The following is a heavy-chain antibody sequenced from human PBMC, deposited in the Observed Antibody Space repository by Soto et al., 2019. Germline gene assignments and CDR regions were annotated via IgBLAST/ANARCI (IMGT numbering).Heavy chain of an antibody. V-gene: IGHV3-23*01. CDR3: AKGDIVLMVYASLLH. D-gene: IGHD2-8*01. J-gene: IGHJ4*02. Sequence: GGSLRLSCAASGFTFSSYAMSWVRQAPGKGLEWVSAISGSGGSTYYADSVKGRFTISRDNSKNTLYLQMNSLRAEDTAVYYCAKGDIVLMVYASLLHWGQGTLVTVSS. CDR2: ISGSGGST. CDR1: GFTFSSYA.